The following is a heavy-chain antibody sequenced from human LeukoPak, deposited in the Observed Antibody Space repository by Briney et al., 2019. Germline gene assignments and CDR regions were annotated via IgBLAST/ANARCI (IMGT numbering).Heavy chain of an antibody. V-gene: IGHV3-23*01. D-gene: IGHD6-25*01. CDR1: GFTFGNYA. CDR2: ISGPGSST. Sequence: GGSLRLSCAASGFTFGNYALNWVRQPPGKGLEWVSGISGPGSSTYYADSVKGRFTISRDNSKNTLYLQMNSLRAEDTAVYYCAKPGGPGIAARGAFDIWGQGTMVTVSS. CDR3: AKPGGPGIAARGAFDI. J-gene: IGHJ3*02.